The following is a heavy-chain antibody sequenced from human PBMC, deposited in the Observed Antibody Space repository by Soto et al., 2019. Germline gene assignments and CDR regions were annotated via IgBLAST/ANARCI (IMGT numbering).Heavy chain of an antibody. J-gene: IGHJ6*02. CDR1: GYTFTSYG. D-gene: IGHD5-12*01. CDR2: ISAYNGNT. CDR3: ARRLDIVATNYYYGMDV. V-gene: IGHV1-18*01. Sequence: GASVKVSCKASGYTFTSYGIGWVRQAPGQGLEWMGWISAYNGNTNYAQKLQGRVTMTTDTSTSTAYMELRSLRSDDTAVYYCARRLDIVATNYYYGMDVWGQGTTVTVSS.